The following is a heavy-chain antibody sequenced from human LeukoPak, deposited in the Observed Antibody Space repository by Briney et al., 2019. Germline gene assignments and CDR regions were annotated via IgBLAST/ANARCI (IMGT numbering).Heavy chain of an antibody. CDR3: ARRYCSSTTCYFFDQ. CDR1: GFTVSSSC. D-gene: IGHD2-2*01. CDR2: ICFSGTT. V-gene: IGHV3-53*01. J-gene: IGHJ4*01. Sequence: PGVSLRLSCAASGFTVSSSCMGWVRQAPGRGLEWVSLICFSGTTYYTDSAKGRFTISRDDSKNTVSLQMNSLRAEDTAMYYCARRYCSSTTCYFFDQWGRGTLVTVSS.